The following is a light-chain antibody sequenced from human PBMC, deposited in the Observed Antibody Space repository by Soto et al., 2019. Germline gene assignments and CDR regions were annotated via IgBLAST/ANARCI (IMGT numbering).Light chain of an antibody. V-gene: IGKV3-15*01. CDR2: DAS. Sequence: EIVLTQSPGTLSLSPGERATLSCRASQTFSNSFLSWFQQIPGRAPRLLIYDASTRATGVPDRFSGSGSGTEFNLTISSLQSEDLAIYYCQQYNDWPRTFGQGTRLEIK. CDR3: QQYNDWPRT. J-gene: IGKJ5*01. CDR1: QTFSNS.